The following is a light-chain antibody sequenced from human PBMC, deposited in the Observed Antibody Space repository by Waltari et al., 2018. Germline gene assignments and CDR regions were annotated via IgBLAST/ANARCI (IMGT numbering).Light chain of an antibody. CDR3: NSYAGSSSWV. CDR1: RSDVGFYNY. CDR2: DVS. V-gene: IGLV2-14*01. Sequence: QSALTQPASVSGSPGQSITISCTGTRSDVGFYNYVSWYQQHPGTAPKLMIYDVSERPAGVSNRFSGSKSGNTASLTISGLQAEDEADYYCNSYAGSSSWVFGGGTKLTVL. J-gene: IGLJ3*02.